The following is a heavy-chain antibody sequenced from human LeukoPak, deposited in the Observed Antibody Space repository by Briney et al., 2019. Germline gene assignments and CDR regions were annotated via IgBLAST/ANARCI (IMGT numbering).Heavy chain of an antibody. V-gene: IGHV4-34*01. CDR3: ARFTLGNWFDP. CDR1: GGSFSGYY. CDR2: INHSGST. J-gene: IGHJ5*02. D-gene: IGHD7-27*01. Sequence: SETLSLTCAVYGGSFSGYYWSWIRQPPGKGLEWIGEINHSGSTNYNPSLKSRVTVSVDTSKNQFSLKLRSVTAADTAVYYCARFTLGNWFDPWGQGTLVSVSS.